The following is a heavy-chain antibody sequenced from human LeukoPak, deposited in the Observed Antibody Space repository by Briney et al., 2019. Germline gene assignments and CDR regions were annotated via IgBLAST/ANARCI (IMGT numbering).Heavy chain of an antibody. Sequence: PGGSLRLSCAAFGFTFSNFGMHWVRHAPGKGLEWVAVISYDGSDKYYTDSVKGRFTISRDNSKNTLYPQMNSLRSEDTAVYYCAKDRGSSWFYFDDWGQGTLVTVSS. CDR3: AKDRGSSWFYFDD. CDR2: ISYDGSDK. V-gene: IGHV3-30*18. CDR1: GFTFSNFG. D-gene: IGHD6-13*01. J-gene: IGHJ4*02.